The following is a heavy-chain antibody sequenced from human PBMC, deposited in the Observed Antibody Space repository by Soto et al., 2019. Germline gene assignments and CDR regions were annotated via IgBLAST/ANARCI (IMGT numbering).Heavy chain of an antibody. CDR1: GYTFTGYY. CDR3: ARAIVAAPFGY. V-gene: IGHV1-2*04. D-gene: IGHD6-13*01. Sequence: QVQLVQSGAEVKKPGASVKVSCKASGYTFTGYYIHWVRQAPGQGLEWMGWINPNSGGTNYAQKFQGWVSMTSDTSISTANMELSRLRAEDTAVYLCARAIVAAPFGYWGQGTLVTGSS. J-gene: IGHJ1*01. CDR2: INPNSGGT.